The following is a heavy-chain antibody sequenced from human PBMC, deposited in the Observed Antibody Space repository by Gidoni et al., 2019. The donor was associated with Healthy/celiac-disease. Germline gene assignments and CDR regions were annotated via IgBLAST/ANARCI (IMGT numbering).Heavy chain of an antibody. Sequence: QLQLQESGPGLVKPSETLSLTCTVSGGSISSSSYYWGWIRQPPGKGLEWIGSIYYSGSTYYNPSLKSRVTISVDTSKNQFSLKLSSVTAADTAVYYCAGIWFGEGRDYWGQGTLVTVSS. CDR1: GGSISSSSYY. D-gene: IGHD3-10*01. CDR2: IYYSGST. CDR3: AGIWFGEGRDY. J-gene: IGHJ4*02. V-gene: IGHV4-39*01.